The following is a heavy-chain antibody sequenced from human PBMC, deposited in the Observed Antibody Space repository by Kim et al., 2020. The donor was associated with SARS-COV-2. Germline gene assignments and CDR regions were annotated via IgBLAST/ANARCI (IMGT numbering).Heavy chain of an antibody. CDR3: TRGRDYADY. J-gene: IGHJ4*02. Sequence: GGSLRLSCAATGLNFNSYWMTWVRQAPGTGLQWVASINQDGSEVNYVDSVRGRFTISRDSAPNSLSLQMNRLRVEDTALYYCTRGRDYADYWGQGTQVTV. CDR2: INQDGSEV. CDR1: GLNFNSYW. V-gene: IGHV3-7*03.